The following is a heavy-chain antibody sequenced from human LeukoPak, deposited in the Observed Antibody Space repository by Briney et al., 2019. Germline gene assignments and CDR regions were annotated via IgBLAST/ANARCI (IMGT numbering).Heavy chain of an antibody. CDR2: VRRKTDGRTS. V-gene: IGHV3-15*01. CDR1: GFTVSSAW. CDR3: TSDPGLGGLNSDAFDM. J-gene: IGHJ3*02. Sequence: PGGSLRLSCAASGFTVSSAWMSWVRQAPGKGLEWVGRVRRKTDGRTSDYAAAVEGRFTIWRDDSTNTLFLQMNSLKTEDTAKYYCTSDPGLGGLNSDAFDMWGQGTLVTVSS. D-gene: IGHD3-10*01.